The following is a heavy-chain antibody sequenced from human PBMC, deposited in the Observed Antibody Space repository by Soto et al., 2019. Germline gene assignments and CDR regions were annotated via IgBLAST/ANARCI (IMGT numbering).Heavy chain of an antibody. J-gene: IGHJ4*02. D-gene: IGHD3-10*01. CDR1: GGSISSYY. CDR3: ARHNYGSGSTYCDY. Sequence: QVQLQESGPGLVKPSETLSLTCTVSGGSISSYYWSWIRQPPGKGLEWIGYIYYSGSTNYNPSLTSRGTISVDTSKNQFSLKLNSMTAADTDVYHCARHNYGSGSTYCDYWGQGTLVTVSS. CDR2: IYYSGST. V-gene: IGHV4-59*08.